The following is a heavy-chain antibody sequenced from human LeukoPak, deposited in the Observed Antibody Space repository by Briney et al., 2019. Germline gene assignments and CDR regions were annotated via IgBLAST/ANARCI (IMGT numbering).Heavy chain of an antibody. CDR3: ARDRHPYIYFDY. J-gene: IGHJ4*02. V-gene: IGHV4-4*07. Sequence: HPSETLSLTCTVSGGSISSYYWSWIRQPAGKGLEWIGRIYTSGSTNYNPSLKSRVTMSVDTSKNQFSPKLSSVTAADTAVYYCARDRHPYIYFDYWGQGTLVTVSS. CDR2: IYTSGST. D-gene: IGHD2-2*02. CDR1: GGSISSYY.